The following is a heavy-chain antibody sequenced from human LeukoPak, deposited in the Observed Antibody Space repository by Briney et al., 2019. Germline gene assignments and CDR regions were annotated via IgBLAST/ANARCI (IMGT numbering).Heavy chain of an antibody. D-gene: IGHD3-22*01. J-gene: IGHJ4*02. Sequence: ASVKVSCKASGYTFTIYGISWVRQAPGQGLEGMGWISAYNGNTNYAQKLQGRVTMTTDTSTSTAYMELRSLRSDDTAVYYCARDQHYYDSSGYYLGLDWGQGTLVTVSS. CDR2: ISAYNGNT. CDR3: ARDQHYYDSSGYYLGLD. CDR1: GYTFTIYG. V-gene: IGHV1-18*01.